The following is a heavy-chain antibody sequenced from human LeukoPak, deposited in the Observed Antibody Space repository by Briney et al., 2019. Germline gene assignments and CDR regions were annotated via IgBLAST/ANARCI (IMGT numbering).Heavy chain of an antibody. CDR2: IYYSGST. V-gene: IGHV4-61*01. Sequence: SETLSLTCTVSGGSVSSGTYYWSWIRQPPGEGLEWIGYIYYSGSTNYNPSLKSRVTISVATSKNQFSLRLTSVTAADTAVYYCAREMSGYSVFDPWGQGTLVTVSS. D-gene: IGHD5-12*01. J-gene: IGHJ5*02. CDR3: AREMSGYSVFDP. CDR1: GGSVSSGTYY.